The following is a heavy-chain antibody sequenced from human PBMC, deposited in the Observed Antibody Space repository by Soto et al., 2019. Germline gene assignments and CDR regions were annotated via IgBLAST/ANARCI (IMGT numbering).Heavy chain of an antibody. CDR1: GFTFSSYG. CDR3: AGERCDSCGCQGFDP. CDR2: IWYDGSNK. D-gene: IGHD6-19*01. J-gene: IGHJ5*02. Sequence: QVQLVESGGGVVQPGRSLRLSCAASGFTFSSYGMHWVRQAPGKGLEWVAVIWYDGSNKYYADSVKGRFTISRDNSKNTLYLQMNSLRAEDTAVYYCAGERCDSCGCQGFDPWGQGTLVTVSS. V-gene: IGHV3-33*01.